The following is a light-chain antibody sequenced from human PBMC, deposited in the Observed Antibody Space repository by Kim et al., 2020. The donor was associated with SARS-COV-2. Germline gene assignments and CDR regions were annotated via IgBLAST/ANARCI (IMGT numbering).Light chain of an antibody. J-gene: IGKJ4*01. CDR1: QDISSY. V-gene: IGKV1-8*01. Sequence: AIRMTQSPSSFSASTGDRVTITCRASQDISSYLAWYQQKPGKAPKLLIYAASTLQSGVPSRFSGSGSGTDFTLTISCLQSEDFATYYCQQYNNYPLTFGGGTKVDIK. CDR3: QQYNNYPLT. CDR2: AAS.